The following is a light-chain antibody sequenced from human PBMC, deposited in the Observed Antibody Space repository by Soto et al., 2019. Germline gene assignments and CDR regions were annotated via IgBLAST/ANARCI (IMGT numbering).Light chain of an antibody. CDR2: EVT. CDR3: TSYVGNDIWV. V-gene: IGLV2-8*01. J-gene: IGLJ3*02. Sequence: QSVLTQPPSASGSPGQSVTISCTGTSSDAGAYKYVSWYQQYPGKAPKLMIYEVTKRPSGVPDRFSGSKSGNTASLTVSGLQAEDEADYYCTSYVGNDIWVFGGGTKLTVL. CDR1: SSDAGAYKY.